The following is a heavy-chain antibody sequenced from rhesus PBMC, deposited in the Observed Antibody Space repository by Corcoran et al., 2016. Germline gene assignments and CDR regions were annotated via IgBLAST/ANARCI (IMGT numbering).Heavy chain of an antibody. CDR3: ATRGEYSHVFDY. V-gene: IGHV4-76*01. CDR2: IYGSSGST. Sequence: QVQLQESGPGAVKPSETLSLTCAVSGGSISSGYDWSGIRQPPGKGLEWIWYIYGSSGSTNYNPSLKHRITISKDASKDQFSLKLSSVTAADTAVYYCATRGEYSHVFDYWGQGVLVTVSS. J-gene: IGHJ4*01. D-gene: IGHD4-23*01. CDR1: GGSISSGYD.